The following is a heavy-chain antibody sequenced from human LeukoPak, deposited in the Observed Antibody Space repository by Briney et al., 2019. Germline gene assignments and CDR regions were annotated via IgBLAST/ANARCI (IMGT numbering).Heavy chain of an antibody. J-gene: IGHJ4*02. CDR2: IYTSGST. CDR3: ARSENYYDSRGESYFDY. D-gene: IGHD3-22*01. Sequence: SETLSLTCTVSGGSISSYYWSWIRQPAGKGLEWIGRIYTSGSTNYNPSLKSRVTMSVDTPKNQFSLKLSSVTAADTAVYYCARSENYYDSRGESYFDYWGQGTLVTVSS. CDR1: GGSISSYY. V-gene: IGHV4-4*07.